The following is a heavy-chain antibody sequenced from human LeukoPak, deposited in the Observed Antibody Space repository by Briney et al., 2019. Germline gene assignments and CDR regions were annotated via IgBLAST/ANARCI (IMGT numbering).Heavy chain of an antibody. CDR2: IYYTGGT. Sequence: SETLSLTCTVSGGSISTYYWSWIRQPPGKGLEWIGHIYYTGGTSYNPSLKSRVTMSLDASKNQFSLELNSVTPADTAVYYCARGGNYWPQWWFDPWGRGTLVSVSS. CDR3: ARGGNYWPQWWFDP. CDR1: GGSISTYY. J-gene: IGHJ5*02. D-gene: IGHD1-26*01. V-gene: IGHV4-59*01.